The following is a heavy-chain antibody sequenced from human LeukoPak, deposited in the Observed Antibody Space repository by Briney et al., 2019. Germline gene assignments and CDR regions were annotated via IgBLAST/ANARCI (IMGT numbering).Heavy chain of an antibody. Sequence: PSETLSLTCAVYGGSFSGYYWSWIRQPPGKGLEWIGEINHSGSTNYNPSLKSRVTISVDTSKNQFSLKLSSVTAADTAVYCCARGLIAAAGTPWFDPWGQGTLVTVSS. CDR1: GGSFSGYY. V-gene: IGHV4-34*01. CDR2: INHSGST. J-gene: IGHJ5*02. D-gene: IGHD6-13*01. CDR3: ARGLIAAAGTPWFDP.